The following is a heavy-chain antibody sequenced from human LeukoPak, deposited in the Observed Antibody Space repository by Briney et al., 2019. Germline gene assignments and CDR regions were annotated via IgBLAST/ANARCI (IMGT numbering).Heavy chain of an antibody. J-gene: IGHJ6*04. Sequence: ASVKLSCTASGGTFSSYAISWVRQAPGQGLEWMGGIIPIFGTANYAPKSQGIVTTTADNKRSTAYMERRTLRSQDTAVYYCARGLKWLGELLSTGMDVWGKGTTVTVSS. CDR1: GGTFSSYA. D-gene: IGHD3-10*01. V-gene: IGHV1-69*06. CDR2: IIPIFGTA. CDR3: ARGLKWLGELLSTGMDV.